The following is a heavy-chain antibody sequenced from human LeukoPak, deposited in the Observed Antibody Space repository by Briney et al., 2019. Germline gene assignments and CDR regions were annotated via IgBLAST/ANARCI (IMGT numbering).Heavy chain of an antibody. Sequence: GGSLRLSCAASGFTFTNYAITWIRQAPGKGLEWVSTISGSGHNTYYADSVQGRFTISRDNSKNTLYLQMNSLRAEDTAVYYCASQVVVVAAYNDAFDIWGQGTMVTVSS. D-gene: IGHD2-15*01. J-gene: IGHJ3*02. V-gene: IGHV3-23*01. CDR2: ISGSGHNT. CDR1: GFTFTNYA. CDR3: ASQVVVVAAYNDAFDI.